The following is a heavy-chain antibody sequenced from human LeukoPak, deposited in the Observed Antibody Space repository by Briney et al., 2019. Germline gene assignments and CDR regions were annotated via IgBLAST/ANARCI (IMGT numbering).Heavy chain of an antibody. CDR3: ARVEEGYCSGGSCYDNWFDP. CDR1: GGSISSGDYY. D-gene: IGHD2-15*01. CDR2: IYYSGST. Sequence: SQTLSLTCTVSGGSISSGDYYWSWIRQPPGKGLEWIGYIYYSGSTYYNPSLKCRVTISVDTSKNQFSLKLSSVTAADTAVYYCARVEEGYCSGGSCYDNWFDPWGQGTLVTVSS. V-gene: IGHV4-30-4*01. J-gene: IGHJ5*02.